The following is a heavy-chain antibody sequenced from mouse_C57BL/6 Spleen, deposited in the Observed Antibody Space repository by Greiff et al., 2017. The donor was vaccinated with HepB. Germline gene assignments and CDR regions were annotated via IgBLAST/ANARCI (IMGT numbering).Heavy chain of an antibody. J-gene: IGHJ2*01. V-gene: IGHV1-64*01. Sequence: VQLQQPGAELVKPGASVKLSCKASGYTFTSYWMHWVKQRPGQGLEWIGMIHPNSGSTNYNEKFKSKATLTVDKSSSTAYMQLSSLTSEDSAVYYCARSVVATYYYAMDYWGQGTTLTVSS. CDR3: ARSVVATYYYAMDY. D-gene: IGHD1-1*01. CDR2: IHPNSGST. CDR1: GYTFTSYW.